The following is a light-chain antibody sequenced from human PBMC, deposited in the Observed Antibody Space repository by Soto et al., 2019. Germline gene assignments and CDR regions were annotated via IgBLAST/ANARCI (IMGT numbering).Light chain of an antibody. CDR1: QSVSSSN. CDR2: GAS. J-gene: IGKJ5*01. Sequence: EIVLTQSPGTLSLSPGESATLSCRASQSVSSSNLAWYQQKPGQAPRLLISGASSRATGIPDRFSGSGSGTDFTLTIGGLEPEDFAVYYCQQYGSSPITFGQGTRLEV. V-gene: IGKV3-20*01. CDR3: QQYGSSPIT.